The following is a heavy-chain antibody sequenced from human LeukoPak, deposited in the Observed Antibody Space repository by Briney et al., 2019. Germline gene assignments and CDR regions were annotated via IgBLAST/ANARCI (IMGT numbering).Heavy chain of an antibody. D-gene: IGHD5-18*01. CDR2: ISGSGGST. J-gene: IGHJ4*02. CDR3: AKVRQLWPDFDY. CDR1: GFTFSSYA. Sequence: PGGSLRLSCAASGFTFSSYAMSWVRQAPGRGLEWVSAISGSGGSTYYADSVKGRFTISRDNSKNTLYLQMNSLRAEDTAVYYCAKVRQLWPDFDYWGQGTLVTVSS. V-gene: IGHV3-23*01.